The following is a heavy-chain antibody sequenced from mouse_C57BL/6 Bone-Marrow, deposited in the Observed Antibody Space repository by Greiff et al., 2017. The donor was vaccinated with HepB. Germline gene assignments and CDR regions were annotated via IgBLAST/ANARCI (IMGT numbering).Heavy chain of an antibody. Sequence: VKLQESGAELMKPGASVKLSCKATGYTFTGYWIEWVKQRPGHGLEWIGEILPGSGSTNYNEKFKGKATFTADTSSNTAYMQLSSLTTEDSARYYCASQGGSFNWAWFAYWGQGTLVTVSA. CDR2: ILPGSGST. CDR1: GYTFTGYW. CDR3: ASQGGSFNWAWFAY. D-gene: IGHD4-1*02. V-gene: IGHV1-9*01. J-gene: IGHJ3*01.